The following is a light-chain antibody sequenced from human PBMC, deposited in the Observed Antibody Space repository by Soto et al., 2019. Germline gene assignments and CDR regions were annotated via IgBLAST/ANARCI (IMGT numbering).Light chain of an antibody. V-gene: IGLV2-14*01. CDR2: DVS. CDR1: SSDVGSYNY. J-gene: IGLJ2*01. Sequence: QSALTQPASVSGSPGQSITISCSGTSSDVGSYNYVSWYQQHPGKAPKLMIYDVSNRPSGVSNRSSGSKSGNTASLTISGLQAEDEADYYCSSYATSSHVLFGGGTKLTVL. CDR3: SSYATSSHVL.